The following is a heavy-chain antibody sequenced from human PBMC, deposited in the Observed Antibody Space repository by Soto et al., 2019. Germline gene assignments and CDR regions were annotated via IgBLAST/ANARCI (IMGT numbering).Heavy chain of an antibody. CDR1: GFAFSSCA. CDR3: AKDRLQRLPGGEDY. D-gene: IGHD1-1*01. J-gene: IGHJ4*02. V-gene: IGHV3-23*01. Sequence: EVQLLESGGGLVQPGGSLRLSCAASGFAFSSCAMSWVRQAPGKGPEWVSAIGGSGVNTYYADSVKGRFTISRDNSKNMLFLQMHSLRVEDTAMYYCAKDRLQRLPGGEDYWGQGTLVTVSS. CDR2: IGGSGVNT.